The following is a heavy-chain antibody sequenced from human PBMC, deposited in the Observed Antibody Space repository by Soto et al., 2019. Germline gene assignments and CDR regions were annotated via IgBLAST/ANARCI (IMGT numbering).Heavy chain of an antibody. CDR1: GFTFSSYA. CDR2: ISGSGGST. V-gene: IGHV3-23*01. Sequence: GGSLRLSCAASGFTFSSYAMSWVRQAPGKGLEWVSAISGSGGSTYYADSVKGRFTISRDNSKNTLYLQMNSLRAEDTAVYYCAKAPVRGVVIIYYFDYWGQGTLVTVSS. CDR3: AKAPVRGVVIIYYFDY. D-gene: IGHD3-3*01. J-gene: IGHJ4*02.